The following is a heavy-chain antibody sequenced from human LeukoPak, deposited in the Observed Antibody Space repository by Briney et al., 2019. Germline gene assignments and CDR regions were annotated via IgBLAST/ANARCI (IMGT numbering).Heavy chain of an antibody. CDR1: GFTFSSYE. CDR3: ARGGGDYEDPFDI. V-gene: IGHV3-48*03. J-gene: IGHJ3*02. Sequence: GGSLRLSCAASGFTFSSYEMNWVRQAPGKGLEWVSYISSSGSTIFYADSVKGRFTISRDNAKNSLYLQMNSLRAEDTAVYYCARGGGDYEDPFDIWGQGTMVTVSS. D-gene: IGHD4-17*01. CDR2: ISSSGSTI.